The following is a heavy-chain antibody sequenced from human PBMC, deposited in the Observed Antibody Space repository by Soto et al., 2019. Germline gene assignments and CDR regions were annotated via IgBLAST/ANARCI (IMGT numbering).Heavy chain of an antibody. D-gene: IGHD4-17*01. CDR3: AKDQGLTVTTGSFDY. J-gene: IGHJ4*02. Sequence: EVQLLESGGGLVQPGGSLRLSWAASGFTFSGYAMGWVPQAPGKGLEWVSAISGSGGSTYYADSVKGRFTISRDNSKNTLSLQMNSLRAEDTAVYYCAKDQGLTVTTGSFDYWGQGTLFTVSS. V-gene: IGHV3-23*01. CDR1: GFTFSGYA. CDR2: ISGSGGST.